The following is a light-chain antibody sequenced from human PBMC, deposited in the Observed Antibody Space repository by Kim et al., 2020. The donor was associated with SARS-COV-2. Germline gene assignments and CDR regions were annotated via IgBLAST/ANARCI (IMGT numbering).Light chain of an antibody. CDR3: CSYAGSYTWV. CDR2: DVS. CDR1: SSDVGCYNY. J-gene: IGLJ3*02. V-gene: IGLV2-11*01. Sequence: GQSVTISCTGTSSDVGCYNYVSWYQQHPGKAPKLMIYDVSKRPSGVSDRFSGSKSGNTASLTISGLQAEDEADYYCCSYAGSYTWVFGGGTQLTVL.